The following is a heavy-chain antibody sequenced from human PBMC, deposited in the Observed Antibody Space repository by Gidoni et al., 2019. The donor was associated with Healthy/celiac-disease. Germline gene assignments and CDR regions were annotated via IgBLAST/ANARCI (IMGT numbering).Heavy chain of an antibody. J-gene: IGHJ2*01. CDR2: ISSSSSYT. CDR1: GFTFSDYY. CDR3: ARVDIVVVPAANWYFDL. V-gene: IGHV3-11*06. Sequence: QVQLVESGGGLVKPGGSLRLSCAASGFTFSDYYMGWIRQAPGKGLEWVSYISSSSSYTNYADSVKGRFTISRDNAKNSLYLQMNSLRAEDTAVYYCARVDIVVVPAANWYFDLWGRGTLVTVSS. D-gene: IGHD2-2*03.